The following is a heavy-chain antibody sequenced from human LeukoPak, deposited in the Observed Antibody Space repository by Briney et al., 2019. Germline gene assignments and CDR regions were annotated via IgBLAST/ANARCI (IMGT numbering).Heavy chain of an antibody. V-gene: IGHV1-69*13. CDR3: ARDNGYYGSGSYSFDY. Sequence: ASVKVSCKASGGTFSSYAISWVRQAPGQGLEWMGGLIPIFGTANYAQKFQGRVTITADESTSTAYMELSSLRSEDTAVYYCARDNGYYGSGSYSFDYWGQATLVTVSS. CDR2: LIPIFGTA. J-gene: IGHJ4*02. D-gene: IGHD3-10*01. CDR1: GGTFSSYA.